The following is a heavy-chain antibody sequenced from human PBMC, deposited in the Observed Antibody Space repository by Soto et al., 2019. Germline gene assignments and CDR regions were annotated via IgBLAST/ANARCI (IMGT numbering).Heavy chain of an antibody. D-gene: IGHD7-27*01. CDR3: AKRVGNKGLTDY. CDR1: GFTFSNYY. V-gene: IGHV3-7*03. CDR2: IKQDGSET. Sequence: EVQLVVSGGGLVQPGGSLRLSCAASGFTFSNYYMTWVRQAPGKGLEWVASIKQDGSETYYMDSVKGRFTISRDNTQNSLFLQMNSLRVEDTAVYYCAKRVGNKGLTDYWGQGTLLTVSS. J-gene: IGHJ4*02.